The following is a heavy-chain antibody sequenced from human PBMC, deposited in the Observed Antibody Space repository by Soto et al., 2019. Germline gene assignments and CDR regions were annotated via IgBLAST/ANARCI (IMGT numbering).Heavy chain of an antibody. J-gene: IGHJ4*02. V-gene: IGHV3-30-3*01. D-gene: IGHD3-9*01. CDR3: ARGHDILTGYSRSLGY. CDR1: GFTFSSYA. CDR2: ISYDGSNK. Sequence: GGSLRLSCAASGFTFSSYAMHWVRQAPGKGLEWVAVISYDGSNKYYADSVKGRFTISRDNSKNTLYLQMNSLRAEDTAVYYCARGHDILTGYSRSLGYWGQGTLVTVSS.